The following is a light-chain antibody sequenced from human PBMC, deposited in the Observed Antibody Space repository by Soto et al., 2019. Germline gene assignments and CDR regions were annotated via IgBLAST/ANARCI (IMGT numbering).Light chain of an antibody. J-gene: IGLJ2*01. CDR2: GNS. CDR3: QSYDSSLSGV. V-gene: IGLV1-40*01. Sequence: QSVLTQPPSASGTPGQRVTISCSGSSSNIGSNTVNWYQQLPGTAPKLLIYGNSNRPSGVPDRFSGSKSGTSASLAITGLQAEDEADYYCQSYDSSLSGVFGGGTKVTVL. CDR1: SSNIGSNT.